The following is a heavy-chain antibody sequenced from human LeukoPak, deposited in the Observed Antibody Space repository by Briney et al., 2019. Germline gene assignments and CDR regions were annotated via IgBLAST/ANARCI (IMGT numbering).Heavy chain of an antibody. CDR3: ARKDKRTSRDSGSYLAFDS. J-gene: IGHJ4*02. CDR1: GGSISSTIYY. CDR2: IYYSGST. V-gene: IGHV4-39*01. Sequence: PSETLSLTCTVSGGSISSTIYYWGWIRQPPGKGLEWIANIYYSGSTYYSPSLRSRVTISVDTSKNQFSLKVNSVTAADTAVYYCARKDKRTSRDSGSYLAFDSWGQGTLVTVSS. D-gene: IGHD1-26*01.